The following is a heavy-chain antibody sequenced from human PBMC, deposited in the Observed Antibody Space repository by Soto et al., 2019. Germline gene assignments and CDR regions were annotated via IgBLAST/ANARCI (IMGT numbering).Heavy chain of an antibody. D-gene: IGHD2-15*01. CDR3: ALTRAAKFDY. J-gene: IGHJ4*02. V-gene: IGHV2-5*02. CDR2: IYWDDDE. Sequence: QLTLKEAGPTLVKPTQTLTMTCNDSVVSLSTGGVGVSWIRQPPGKAVEWLALIYWDDDERYSPSLKSRLTITKDTSKNQVVLTMTNMAPEDTATHYSALTRAAKFDYWGQGTLVTVSS. CDR1: VVSLSTGGVG.